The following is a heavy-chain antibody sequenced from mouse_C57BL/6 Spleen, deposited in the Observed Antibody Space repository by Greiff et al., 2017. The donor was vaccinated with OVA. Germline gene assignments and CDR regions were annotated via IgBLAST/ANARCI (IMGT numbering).Heavy chain of an antibody. J-gene: IGHJ4*01. CDR1: GYTFTSYW. V-gene: IGHV1-50*01. Sequence: VQLQQPGAELVKPGASVKLSCKASGYTFTSYWMQWVKQRPGQGLEWIGEIDPSGSYTNYTQKFKGKATLTVDTSSSTAYMQLSSLTSEDTAVYYCARESNYPYYYAMDYWGQGTSVTVSS. CDR2: IDPSGSYT. CDR3: ARESNYPYYYAMDY. D-gene: IGHD2-5*01.